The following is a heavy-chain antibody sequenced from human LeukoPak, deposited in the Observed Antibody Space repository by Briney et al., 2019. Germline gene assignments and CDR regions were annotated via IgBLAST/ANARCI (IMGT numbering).Heavy chain of an antibody. J-gene: IGHJ4*02. CDR2: ISSSSIYI. V-gene: IGHV3-21*06. CDR3: ARDRDDMRYCSSSSCSFDS. Sequence: GGSLRLSCAASGFTFSSYSMNWVRQAPGEGLEWVSFISSSSIYINYADSVKGRFTTSRDNAKNSLYLQMNSLRAEDTAVYYCARDRDDMRYCSSSSCSFDSWGQGTLVTVSS. CDR1: GFTFSSYS. D-gene: IGHD2-2*01.